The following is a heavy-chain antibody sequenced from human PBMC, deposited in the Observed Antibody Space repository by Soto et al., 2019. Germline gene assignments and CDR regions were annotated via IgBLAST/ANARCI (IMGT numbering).Heavy chain of an antibody. CDR3: ARGHEGATRFDY. D-gene: IGHD1-26*01. CDR1: GGTFSSYA. CDR2: IIPIFGTA. V-gene: IGHV1-69*13. J-gene: IGHJ4*02. Sequence: SVKVSCKASGGTFSSYAISWVRQAPGQGLEWMGGIIPIFGTANYAQKFQGRVTITADESTSTAYMELSSLRSEDTAVYYCARGHEGATRFDYWGQGTLVTVSS.